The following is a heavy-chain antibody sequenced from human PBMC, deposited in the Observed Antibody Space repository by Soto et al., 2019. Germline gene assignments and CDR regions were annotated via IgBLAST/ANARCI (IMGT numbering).Heavy chain of an antibody. D-gene: IGHD6-13*01. V-gene: IGHV3-48*02. J-gene: IGHJ5*02. Sequence: PGGSLRLSCAASGFTFSSYSMNWVRQAPGKGLEWVSYISSSSSTIYYADSVKGRFTISRDNAKNSLYLQMNRLRDEDTAVYYCAREHSSRWYVGWFDPWGQAPLVTVSS. CDR3: AREHSSRWYVGWFDP. CDR1: GFTFSSYS. CDR2: ISSSSSTI.